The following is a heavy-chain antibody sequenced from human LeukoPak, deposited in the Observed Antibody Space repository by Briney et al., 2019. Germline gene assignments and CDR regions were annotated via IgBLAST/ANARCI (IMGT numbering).Heavy chain of an antibody. CDR1: GGSISSYY. J-gene: IGHJ4*02. V-gene: IGHV4-59*12. Sequence: SETLSLTCTVSGGSISSYYWSWIRQPPGKGLEWIGYIYYSGSTNYNPSLKSRVTMSVDTSKNQFSLKLSSVTAADTAVYYCARESRYSSSSDFDYWGQGTLVTVSS. D-gene: IGHD6-6*01. CDR2: IYYSGST. CDR3: ARESRYSSSSDFDY.